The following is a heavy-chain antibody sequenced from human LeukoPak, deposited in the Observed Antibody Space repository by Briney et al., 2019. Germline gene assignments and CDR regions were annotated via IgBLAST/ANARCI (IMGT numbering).Heavy chain of an antibody. J-gene: IGHJ4*02. CDR1: GFTFSSDW. Sequence: GGSLRLSCAASGFTFSSDWMSWVRQAPGKGLEWVANIKQDGSEKYYVDSVKGRFTISRDNAKNSLYLQMNSLRAEDTAVYYCARDVTSYYYDSSGSIFDYWGQGTLVTVSS. V-gene: IGHV3-7*01. D-gene: IGHD3-22*01. CDR2: IKQDGSEK. CDR3: ARDVTSYYYDSSGSIFDY.